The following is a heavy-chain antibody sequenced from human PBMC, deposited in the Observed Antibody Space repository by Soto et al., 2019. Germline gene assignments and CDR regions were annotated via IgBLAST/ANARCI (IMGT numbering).Heavy chain of an antibody. J-gene: IGHJ4*02. CDR3: AREGQQLVQAVDY. Sequence: SETLSLTCAVYCGSFSGDYWRWIRQPPGKRLEWIGEINHSGSTNYNPSLKSRVTISVDTSKNQFSLKLSSVTAADTAVYYCAREGQQLVQAVDYWGQGTVVTVS. CDR2: INHSGST. CDR1: CGSFSGDY. D-gene: IGHD6-13*01. V-gene: IGHV4-34*01.